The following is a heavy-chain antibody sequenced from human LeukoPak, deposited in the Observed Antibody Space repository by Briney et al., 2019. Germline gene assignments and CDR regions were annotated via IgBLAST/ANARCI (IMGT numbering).Heavy chain of an antibody. J-gene: IGHJ4*02. V-gene: IGHV3-30*03. D-gene: IGHD6-19*01. Sequence: GGSLRLSCAASGFTFSSYGMQWVRQAPGKGLEWVAVVSYDGGAKYYADSVKGRFTISRDNSKNTVDLQMYSLRAEDSAVYYCARSLGSGWIHLVEYWGQGTLVTVSS. CDR3: ARSLGSGWIHLVEY. CDR2: VSYDGGAK. CDR1: GFTFSSYG.